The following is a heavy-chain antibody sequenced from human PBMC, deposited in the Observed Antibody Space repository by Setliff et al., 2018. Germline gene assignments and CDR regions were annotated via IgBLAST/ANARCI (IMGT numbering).Heavy chain of an antibody. Sequence: ASVKVSCKASGYTFTSYGISWVRQAPGQGLEWMGWISAYNGNTNYAQKLQGRVTMTRDTSTSTVYLEMTSLSSEDTAVYYCARGQAIRIRAAAGMWDRWGQGTLVTVSS. CDR1: GYTFTSYG. CDR3: ARGQAIRIRAAAGMWDR. V-gene: IGHV1-18*01. J-gene: IGHJ4*02. CDR2: ISAYNGNT. D-gene: IGHD6-13*01.